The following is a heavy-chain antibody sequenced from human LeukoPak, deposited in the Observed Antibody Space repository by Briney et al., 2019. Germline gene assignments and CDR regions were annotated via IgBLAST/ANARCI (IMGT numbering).Heavy chain of an antibody. D-gene: IGHD6-13*01. J-gene: IGHJ4*02. CDR2: IYPGDSDT. CDR1: GHRFANYW. CDR3: ARHVGSSDVDF. V-gene: IGHV5-51*01. Sequence: GESLKISCKGSGHRFANYWIGWVRQMPGKGLEWMGIIYPGDSDTRYSPSFQGQVTISADKSISTAYLQWSSLQASDTAMYYCARHVGSSDVDFWGQGTLVTVSS.